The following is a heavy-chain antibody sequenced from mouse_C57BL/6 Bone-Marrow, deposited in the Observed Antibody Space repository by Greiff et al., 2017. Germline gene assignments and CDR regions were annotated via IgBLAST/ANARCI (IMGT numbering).Heavy chain of an antibody. CDR3: ATKEGLRRGDYFDY. CDR2: IWSGGST. D-gene: IGHD2-4*01. CDR1: GFSLTSYG. J-gene: IGHJ2*01. V-gene: IGHV2-2*01. Sequence: VQLKESGPGLVQPSQSLSITCTVSGFSLTSYGVHWVRQSPGKGLEWLGVIWSGGSTDYNAAFIPRLSISKDNSKSQVFFKMNSLRADDTAIYYGATKEGLRRGDYFDYWGQGTTLTVSS.